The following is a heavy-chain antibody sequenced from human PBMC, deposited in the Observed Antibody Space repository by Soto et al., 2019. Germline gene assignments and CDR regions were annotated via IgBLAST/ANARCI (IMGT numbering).Heavy chain of an antibody. D-gene: IGHD3-9*01. Sequence: PGGSLRLSCAASGFPFINFAMSWVRQAPGKGLEWVSAISGSGGSTYYADSVKGRFTISRDNSKNTLYLQMNSLRAEDTAVYYCATTKGRDYDILTGYSPDDAFDIWGQGTMVTVSS. CDR3: ATTKGRDYDILTGYSPDDAFDI. V-gene: IGHV3-23*01. CDR1: GFPFINFA. CDR2: ISGSGGST. J-gene: IGHJ3*02.